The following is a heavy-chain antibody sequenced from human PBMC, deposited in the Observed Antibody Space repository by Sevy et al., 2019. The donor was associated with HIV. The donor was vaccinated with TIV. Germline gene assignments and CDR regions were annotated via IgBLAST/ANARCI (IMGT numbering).Heavy chain of an antibody. CDR1: GFRFDS. Sequence: GGSLRLSCAASGFRFDSMNWVRQAPGKGLEWVSYISSGSSSINYADSMKDRFTISRDNAKKSLFLQMNSLRAEDTAVYYCARGPSIFGDVDGLNIWGQGTMVTVSS. CDR3: ARGPSIFGDVDGLNI. CDR2: ISSGSSSI. J-gene: IGHJ3*02. D-gene: IGHD3-3*01. V-gene: IGHV3-48*01.